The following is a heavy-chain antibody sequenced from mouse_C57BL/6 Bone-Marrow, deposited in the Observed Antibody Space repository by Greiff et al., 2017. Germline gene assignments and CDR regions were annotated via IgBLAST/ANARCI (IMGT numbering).Heavy chain of an antibody. J-gene: IGHJ1*03. V-gene: IGHV14-4*01. CDR2: IDPENGDT. Sequence: EVKLMESGAELVRPGASVKLSCTASGFNIKDAYMHWVKQRPEQGLEWIGWIDPENGDTEYASKFQGKATITADTSSNTAYLQLSSLTSEDTAVYYCTTSHWYCDVWGTGTTVTVSS. CDR3: TTSHWYCDV. CDR1: GFNIKDAY.